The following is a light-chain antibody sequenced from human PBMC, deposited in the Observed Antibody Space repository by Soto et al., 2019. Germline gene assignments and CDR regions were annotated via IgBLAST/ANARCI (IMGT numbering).Light chain of an antibody. CDR1: QSISSY. V-gene: IGKV1-39*01. CDR3: QQSYSTPV. J-gene: IGKJ2*01. CDR2: AAS. Sequence: DIQMTQSPSSLSASVGDRVTITCRVSQSISSYLNWYQQKPGKAPKLLIYAASSLQSGIPSRFSGSACGKDFTLTIISLQPEDFATYYCQQSYSTPVFGQGTKLEIK.